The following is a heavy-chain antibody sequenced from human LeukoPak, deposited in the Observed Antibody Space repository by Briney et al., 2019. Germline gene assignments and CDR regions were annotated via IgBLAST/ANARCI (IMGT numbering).Heavy chain of an antibody. CDR3: ARDDSSSWLDAFDI. V-gene: IGHV3-7*01. CDR1: GFTVSSLP. Sequence: PGGSLRLSCAASGFTVSSLPMSWVRQAPGKGLEWVANIKQDGSDKYYVDSVKGRFTISRDNTKNSLYLQMNSLRAEDTAVYYCARDDSSSWLDAFDIWGQGTMVTVSS. J-gene: IGHJ3*02. CDR2: IKQDGSDK. D-gene: IGHD6-13*01.